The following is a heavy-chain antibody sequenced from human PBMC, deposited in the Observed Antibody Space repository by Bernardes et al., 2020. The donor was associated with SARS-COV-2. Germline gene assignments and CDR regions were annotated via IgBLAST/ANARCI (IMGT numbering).Heavy chain of an antibody. Sequence: GESLRLSCATSGFPFSTYGVHWVRKAPGKGLEWVALICYDGSTQNYADSVKGRFTVARDNDKNTLFLQMNSLRAEDTAVYYWSRDFKFGENGYAPYWGQGTLAIVSS. CDR1: GFPFSTYG. D-gene: IGHD3-10*01. CDR3: SRDFKFGENGYAPY. CDR2: ICYDGSTQ. J-gene: IGHJ4*02. V-gene: IGHV3-33*01.